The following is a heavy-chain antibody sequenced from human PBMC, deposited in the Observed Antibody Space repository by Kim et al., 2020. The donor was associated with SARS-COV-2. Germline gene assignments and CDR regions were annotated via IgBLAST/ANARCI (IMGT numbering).Heavy chain of an antibody. V-gene: IGHV4-34*01. CDR3: ARLEDGSGSYGNYHYYGM. CDR2: INHSGST. Sequence: SETLSLTCAVYGGSFSAYYWSWIRQPPGKGLEWIGEINHSGSTNYNPSLKSRVTISVDTSKNHFSLKLSSVTAADTAVYYCARLEDGSGSYGNYHYYGM. D-gene: IGHD3-10*01. CDR1: GGSFSAYY. J-gene: IGHJ6*01.